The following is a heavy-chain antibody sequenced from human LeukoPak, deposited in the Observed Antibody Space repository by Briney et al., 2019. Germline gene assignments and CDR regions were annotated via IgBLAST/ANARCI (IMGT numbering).Heavy chain of an antibody. V-gene: IGHV3-7*01. J-gene: IGHJ4*02. D-gene: IGHD3-22*01. CDR3: ARGLYYYDSSGYYLFDY. Sequence: PGGSLRLSCAASGFTFSSYWMSWVRQAPGKGLEWVANIKQDGSEKYYVDSVKGRFTISRDNAKNSLYLQMNSLRAEDTAVYYCARGLYYYDSSGYYLFDYWGQGTLVTVSS. CDR2: IKQDGSEK. CDR1: GFTFSSYW.